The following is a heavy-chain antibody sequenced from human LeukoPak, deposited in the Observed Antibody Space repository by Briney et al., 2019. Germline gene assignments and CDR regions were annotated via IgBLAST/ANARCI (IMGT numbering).Heavy chain of an antibody. V-gene: IGHV3-33*01. Sequence: SGGSLRLSCAASGFTFSSYGMHWVRQAPGKGLEWVALIWYDGSNKYYADSVKGRFTISRDNSKNTLYLQMNSLRVEDTAVYYCARWEVDNWGQGTLVTVSS. D-gene: IGHD1-26*01. CDR1: GFTFSSYG. J-gene: IGHJ4*02. CDR2: IWYDGSNK. CDR3: ARWEVDN.